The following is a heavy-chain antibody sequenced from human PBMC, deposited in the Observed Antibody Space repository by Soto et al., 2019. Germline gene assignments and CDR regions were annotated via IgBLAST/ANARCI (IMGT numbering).Heavy chain of an antibody. CDR2: ISLSGSA. V-gene: IGHV4-39*07. D-gene: IGHD3-3*01. CDR3: ARGERDFGVVNCYYYYMDV. Sequence: SETLSLTCTVSGGSISSGDSYWAWIRQPPGKGLEWIGTISLSGSAYYNPSLKSRVTISVDTSKNQFSLRLSSVTAADTAVYYCARGERDFGVVNCYYYYMDVWGKGTTVTVSS. J-gene: IGHJ6*03. CDR1: GGSISSGDSY.